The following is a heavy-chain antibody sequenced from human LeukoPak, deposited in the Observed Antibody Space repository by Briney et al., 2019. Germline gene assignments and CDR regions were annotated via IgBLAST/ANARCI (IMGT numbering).Heavy chain of an antibody. V-gene: IGHV3-30*18. CDR3: AKKSQKNYFDY. CDR1: GFTFSRYG. Sequence: GGSRRLSCAASGFTFSRYGMRWVRQAPGKGLEWVAVISYDGGNKYYADSVKGRFTISRDNSKNTLYLQMNSLRGEDTAVYYCAKKSQKNYFDYWGQGTLVTVSS. CDR2: ISYDGGNK. J-gene: IGHJ4*02.